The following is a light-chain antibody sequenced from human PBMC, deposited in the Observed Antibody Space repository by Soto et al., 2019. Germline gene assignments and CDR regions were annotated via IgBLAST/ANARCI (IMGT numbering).Light chain of an antibody. CDR3: SSYAGSVYV. CDR2: EVS. V-gene: IGLV2-8*01. J-gene: IGLJ1*01. Sequence: QSGLTQPPSASGSPGQSVTISCTGTSSDVGGYNYVSWYQQHPGKAPKLMIYEVSKRPSGVPDRFSGSKSGNTASLAVSGLQAEDEADYYCSSYAGSVYVFGTGTKVPVL. CDR1: SSDVGGYNY.